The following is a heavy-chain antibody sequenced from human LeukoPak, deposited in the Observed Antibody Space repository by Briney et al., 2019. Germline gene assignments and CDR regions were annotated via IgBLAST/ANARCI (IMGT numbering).Heavy chain of an antibody. Sequence: PGRSLRLSCAASGFTFSSYGMHWVRQAPGKGLEWVAVISYDGSNKYYADSVKGRFTISRDNSKNKLYLQMNSLRAEDTAVHYCAKDRVLLWFGELSLLDAFDYWGQGTLVTVSS. J-gene: IGHJ4*02. V-gene: IGHV3-30*18. CDR1: GFTFSSYG. D-gene: IGHD3-10*01. CDR3: AKDRVLLWFGELSLLDAFDY. CDR2: ISYDGSNK.